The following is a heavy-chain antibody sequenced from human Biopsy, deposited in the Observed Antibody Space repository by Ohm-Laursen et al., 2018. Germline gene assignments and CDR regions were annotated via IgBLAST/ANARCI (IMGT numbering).Heavy chain of an antibody. CDR3: ARDTAASGVGLIDY. D-gene: IGHD6-13*01. CDR2: ISSYNGNT. J-gene: IGHJ4*02. Sequence: GASVKVSCKASGYMFTNYGISWVRQAPGQGLEWMGWISSYNGNTNYAQKVLGRVTVTTDTSTNTAYMELRSLKSDDTALYYCARDTAASGVGLIDYWGQGTLVTVSS. V-gene: IGHV1-18*01. CDR1: GYMFTNYG.